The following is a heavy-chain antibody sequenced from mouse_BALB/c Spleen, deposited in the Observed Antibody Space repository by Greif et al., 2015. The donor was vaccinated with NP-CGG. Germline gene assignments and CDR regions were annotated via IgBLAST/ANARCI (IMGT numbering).Heavy chain of an antibody. D-gene: IGHD4-1*01. CDR3: ARSDWDYFDY. Sequence: QVQLQQSGPELVKPGASVKISCKASGYAFSSSWMNWVKQRPGQGLEWIGRIYPGDGDTNYNGKFKGKATLTADKSSSTAYMQLSSLTSVDSVVYFCARSDWDYFDYWGQGTTLTVSP. V-gene: IGHV1-82*01. J-gene: IGHJ2*01. CDR2: IYPGDGDT. CDR1: GYAFSSSW.